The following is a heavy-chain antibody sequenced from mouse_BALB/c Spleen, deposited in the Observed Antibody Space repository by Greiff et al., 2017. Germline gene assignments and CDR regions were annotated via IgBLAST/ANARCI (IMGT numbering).Heavy chain of an antibody. CDR2: IDTSDSYT. CDR1: GYTFTDYW. V-gene: IGHV1-69*01. J-gene: IGHJ4*01. Sequence: VQLQQPGAELVMPGASVKMSCKASGYTFTDYWMHWVKQRPGQGLEWIGAIDTSDSYTSYNQKFKGKATLTVDESSSTAYMQLSSLTSEDSAVYYCARGAYDGNYAGYAMDYWGQGTTVTVSS. D-gene: IGHD2-3*01. CDR3: ARGAYDGNYAGYAMDY.